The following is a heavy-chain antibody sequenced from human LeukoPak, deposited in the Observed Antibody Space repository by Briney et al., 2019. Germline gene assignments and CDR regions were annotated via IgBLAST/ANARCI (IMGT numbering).Heavy chain of an antibody. CDR2: IYYSGST. CDR1: GGSISSGDYY. J-gene: IGHJ4*02. Sequence: SETLSLTCTVSGGSISSGDYYWSWIRQPPGKGLEWIGYIYYSGSTNYNPSLKSRVTISVDTSKNQFSLKLSSVTAADTAVYYCAAERRYYYDSSGYHPLYFDYWGQGTLVTVSS. D-gene: IGHD3-22*01. V-gene: IGHV4-30-4*08. CDR3: AAERRYYYDSSGYHPLYFDY.